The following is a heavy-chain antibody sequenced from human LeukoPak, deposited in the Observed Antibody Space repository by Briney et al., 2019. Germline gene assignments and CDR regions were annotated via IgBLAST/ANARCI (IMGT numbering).Heavy chain of an antibody. D-gene: IGHD6-19*01. J-gene: IGHJ4*02. Sequence: GGSLRLSCAASGFTVSSNYMSWVRQAPGKGLQWVSTVSGSGAGTFYGDSVKGRFTISRDNSNNTLFLQMNSLSADDTAVYFCAKFRADSSGWPFDYWGQGTLVAVSS. CDR3: AKFRADSSGWPFDY. CDR1: GFTVSSNY. V-gene: IGHV3-23*01. CDR2: VSGSGAGT.